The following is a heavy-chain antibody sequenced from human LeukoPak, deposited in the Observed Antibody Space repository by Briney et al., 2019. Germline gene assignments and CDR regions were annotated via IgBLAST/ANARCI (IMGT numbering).Heavy chain of an antibody. CDR2: INSDGSST. D-gene: IGHD3-3*01. Sequence: GGSLRLSCAASGFTLSSYWMHRVRQAPGKGLVWVSRINSDGSSTSYADSVKGRFTISRDNAKNTLYLQMNSLRAEDTAVYYCARGFMNYDFWSGPTNQHNMDVWGKGTTVTVSS. J-gene: IGHJ6*03. CDR1: GFTLSSYW. CDR3: ARGFMNYDFWSGPTNQHNMDV. V-gene: IGHV3-74*01.